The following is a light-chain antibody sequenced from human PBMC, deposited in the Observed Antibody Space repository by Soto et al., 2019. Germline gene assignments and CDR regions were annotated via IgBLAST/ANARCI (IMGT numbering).Light chain of an antibody. CDR1: SSDVGGYNY. CDR3: ISYTSSSTDVV. V-gene: IGLV2-14*01. J-gene: IGLJ2*01. Sequence: QSALTQPASVSGSPGQSITISCTGTSSDVGGYNYVSWYQQHPGKAPKLMIYDVSNRPSGVSNRFSGSKSGNTASLTISGLQAEDEADYYCISYTSSSTDVVFCGGTQLTVL. CDR2: DVS.